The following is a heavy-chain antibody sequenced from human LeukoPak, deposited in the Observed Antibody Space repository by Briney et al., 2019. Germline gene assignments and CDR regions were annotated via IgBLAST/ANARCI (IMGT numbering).Heavy chain of an antibody. D-gene: IGHD3-10*01. J-gene: IGHJ4*02. CDR1: GFTFRSYA. CDR2: ISGSGGST. Sequence: GGSLRLSCAASGFTFRSYAMSWVRQAPGKGLEWVSAISGSGGSTYYADSVKGRFTISRDNSKNTLYLQMNSLRAEDTAVYYCAKRGTFGELLYYFDYWGQGTLVTVSS. V-gene: IGHV3-23*01. CDR3: AKRGTFGELLYYFDY.